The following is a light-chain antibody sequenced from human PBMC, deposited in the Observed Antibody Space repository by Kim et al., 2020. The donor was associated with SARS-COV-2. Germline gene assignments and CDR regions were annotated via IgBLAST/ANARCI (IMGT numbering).Light chain of an antibody. CDR2: KDS. CDR3: QSADSSGTYGV. V-gene: IGLV3-25*03. J-gene: IGLJ3*02. Sequence: SPGQTARITCSGDALPKQYAYWYRQKPGQAPVLVIYKDSERPSGIPERFSGSSSGTTVTLTISGVLAEDEADYYCQSADSSGTYGVFGGGTQLTVL. CDR1: ALPKQY.